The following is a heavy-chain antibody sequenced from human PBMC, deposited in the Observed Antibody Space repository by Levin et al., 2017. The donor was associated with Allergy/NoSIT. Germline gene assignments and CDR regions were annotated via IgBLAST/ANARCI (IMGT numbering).Heavy chain of an antibody. CDR3: AKGSVQLWLLSDY. CDR2: ISYDGSNK. J-gene: IGHJ4*02. D-gene: IGHD5-18*01. V-gene: IGHV3-30*18. Sequence: PGGSLRLSCAASGFTFSSYGMHWVRQAPGKGLEWVAVISYDGSNKYYADSVKGRFTISRDNSKNTLYLQMNSLRAEDTAVYYCAKGSVQLWLLSDYWGQGTLVTVSS. CDR1: GFTFSSYG.